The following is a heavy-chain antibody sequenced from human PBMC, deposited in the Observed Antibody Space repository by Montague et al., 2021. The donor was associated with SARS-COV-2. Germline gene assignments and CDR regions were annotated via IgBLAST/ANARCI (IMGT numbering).Heavy chain of an antibody. D-gene: IGHD2-21*01. Sequence: SETLSLTCAVYGGSFSDYYWTWIRQPPGKGLEWIGEIDHSGTTNYNPSLKSRLSISVDTSKNQFSLTLNSVTAADTAVYYCARLNSWGIVFLVAVPRKNCYFDVWGRGTLVTVSS. CDR3: ARLNSWGIVFLVAVPRKNCYFDV. V-gene: IGHV4-34*01. CDR2: IDHSGTT. J-gene: IGHJ2*01. CDR1: GGSFSDYY.